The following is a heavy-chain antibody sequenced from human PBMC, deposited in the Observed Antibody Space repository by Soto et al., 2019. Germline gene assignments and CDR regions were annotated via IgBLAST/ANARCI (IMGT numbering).Heavy chain of an antibody. J-gene: IGHJ5*02. CDR3: GRDLTSNANCIDP. CDR1: GDYIHVGGYY. CDR2: IYYTGKT. Sequence: SETLSLTCSVSGDYIHVGGYYWTWIRQRPGKGLEWMGYIYYTGKTYYNPSLESRLTMSVDRSKNQFSLRLTSVTAADTAVYFCGRDLTSNANCIDPWGQGTLVTVST. V-gene: IGHV4-30-4*01. D-gene: IGHD2-2*01.